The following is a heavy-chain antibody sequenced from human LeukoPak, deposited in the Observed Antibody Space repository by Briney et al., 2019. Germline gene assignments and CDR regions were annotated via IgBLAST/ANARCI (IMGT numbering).Heavy chain of an antibody. CDR2: ISSTSSHT. J-gene: IGHJ4*02. V-gene: IGHV3-11*06. D-gene: IGHD6-13*01. CDR1: GFTFSDYY. Sequence: GGSLRLSCAASGFTFSDYYMSWIRQAPGKGLEWVSYISSTSSHTIYADSVKGRFTISRDNAKNSLSLQVNSLRADDTAVYYCARVGSLAAAGTPDYLGQGTLVTVAS. CDR3: ARVGSLAAAGTPDY.